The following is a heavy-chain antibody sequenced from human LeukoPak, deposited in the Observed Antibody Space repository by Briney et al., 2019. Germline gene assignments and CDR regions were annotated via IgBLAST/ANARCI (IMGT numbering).Heavy chain of an antibody. D-gene: IGHD3-22*01. CDR1: GFTVDSNY. V-gene: IGHV3-53*01. CDR2: IYTGGNT. CDR3: ARGDDSGYYDYFDY. Sequence: GGSLRLSCAASGFTVDSNYLSWVRQAPGKGLEWVSTIYTGGNTYYAASVKGRFTISRDFSKNTVFLHMNSLRTEDTAMYYCARGDDSGYYDYFDYWGQGALVTVSS. J-gene: IGHJ4*02.